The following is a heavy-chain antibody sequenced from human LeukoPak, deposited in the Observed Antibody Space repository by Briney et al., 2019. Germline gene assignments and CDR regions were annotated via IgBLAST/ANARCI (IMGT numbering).Heavy chain of an antibody. D-gene: IGHD3-22*01. V-gene: IGHV1-69*04. Sequence: ASVKVSCKASGGTFSSYAISWVRQAPGQGLEWMGRIIPILGMANYAQKFQGRVTITADKSTSTAYMELSSLRSEDTAVYYCARATITMIVDRVAFDIWGQGTMVTVSS. CDR1: GGTFSSYA. CDR2: IIPILGMA. CDR3: ARATITMIVDRVAFDI. J-gene: IGHJ3*02.